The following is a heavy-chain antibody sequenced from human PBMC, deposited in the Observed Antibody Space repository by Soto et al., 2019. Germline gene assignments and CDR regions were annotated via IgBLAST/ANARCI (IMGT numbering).Heavy chain of an antibody. D-gene: IGHD2-2*01. CDR3: ARSQGSSTSLEIYYYYYYGMDV. V-gene: IGHV1-69*01. J-gene: IGHJ6*02. Sequence: QVQLVQSGAEVKKPGSSVKVSCKASGGTFSSYAISWVRQAPGQGLEWMGGIIPISDTTNYAQKFQCRVTITADESTSTAYMELRSLRSEDTAVYYCARSQGSSTSLEIYYYYYYGMDVWGQGTTVTVSS. CDR2: IIPISDTT. CDR1: GGTFSSYA.